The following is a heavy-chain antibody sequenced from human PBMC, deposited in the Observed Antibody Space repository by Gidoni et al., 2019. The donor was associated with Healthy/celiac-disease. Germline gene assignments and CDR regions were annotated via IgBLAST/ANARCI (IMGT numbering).Heavy chain of an antibody. V-gene: IGHV3-74*01. CDR1: GFTFSSYW. D-gene: IGHD2-15*01. J-gene: IGHJ6*03. CDR3: ARNVAGSSDYYYYYMDV. CDR2: INSDGSST. Sequence: EVQLVESGGGLVQPGGSLRLSCAASGFTFSSYWMHWVRQAPGKGLVWVSRINSDGSSTSYADSVKGRFTISRYNAKNTLYLQMNSLRAEDTAVYYCARNVAGSSDYYYYYMDVWGKGTTVTVSS.